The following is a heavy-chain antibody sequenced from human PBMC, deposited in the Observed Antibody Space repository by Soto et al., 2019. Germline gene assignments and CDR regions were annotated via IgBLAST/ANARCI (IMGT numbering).Heavy chain of an antibody. Sequence: EVQLLESGGGLVQPGGSLRLSCAVSVFTFRNYALSWVRHAPGKGLEWVSGTTGSGDHTYYADSVKGRFTISKDNSKNTLYLQMNTLRAEDTAVYYCAKERGIVVPFSLDVWGQGTTVTVSS. D-gene: IGHD3-22*01. CDR1: VFTFRNYA. CDR3: AKERGIVVPFSLDV. CDR2: TTGSGDHT. V-gene: IGHV3-23*01. J-gene: IGHJ6*02.